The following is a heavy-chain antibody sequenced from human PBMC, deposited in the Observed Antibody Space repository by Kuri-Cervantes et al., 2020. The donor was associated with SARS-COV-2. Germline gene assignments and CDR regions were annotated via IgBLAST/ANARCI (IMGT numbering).Heavy chain of an antibody. Sequence: SGPTLVKPTETLTLTCTFSGFSLSTSGMCVSWIRQPPGKALEWLARIDWDDDKYYSTSLKTRLTISKDTSKNQVVLTMTNMDPVDTATYYCVRSTYDFWSGSGGIALNDYWGQGTLVTVSS. D-gene: IGHD3-3*01. J-gene: IGHJ4*02. CDR2: IDWDDDK. CDR1: GFSLSTSGMC. CDR3: VRSTYDFWSGSGGIALNDY. V-gene: IGHV2-70*11.